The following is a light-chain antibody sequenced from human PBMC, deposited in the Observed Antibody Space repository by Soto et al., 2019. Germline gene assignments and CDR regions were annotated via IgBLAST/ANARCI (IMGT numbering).Light chain of an antibody. CDR1: ENVRTF. Sequence: VLTQSPATLSLSPGERATLSCRASENVRTFVDWYQQKPGQAPRLLIYGASNRATDIPDRFSGSGSGTDFTLTISRLEPEDFAVYYCHQYGDSPWTFGQGTKVDIK. CDR3: HQYGDSPWT. CDR2: GAS. J-gene: IGKJ1*01. V-gene: IGKV3-20*01.